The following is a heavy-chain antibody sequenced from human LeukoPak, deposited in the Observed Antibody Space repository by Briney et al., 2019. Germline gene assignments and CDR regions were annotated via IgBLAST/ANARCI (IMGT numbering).Heavy chain of an antibody. CDR2: IYYSGST. V-gene: IGHV4-61*01. D-gene: IGHD3-10*01. Sequence: SETLSLTCTVSGVSVSSASYYWSWIRQPPGKGLEWIGYIYYSGSTNSNPSLKSRVTISVDASKNQFSLKLSSVTAADTAVYYCARVVQRAWFDPWGQGTLVTVSS. CDR1: GVSVSSASYY. J-gene: IGHJ5*02. CDR3: ARVVQRAWFDP.